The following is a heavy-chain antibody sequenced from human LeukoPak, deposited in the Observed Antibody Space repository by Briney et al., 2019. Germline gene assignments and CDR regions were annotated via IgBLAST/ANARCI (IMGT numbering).Heavy chain of an antibody. CDR2: ITGSGDTT. CDR3: VKDYATIAAAANPLFDY. Sequence: GGSLRLSCAASGFTFSSYAVTWVRQAPRKGVEWVSGITGSGDTTFYADSVKGRFTISRDNSKNTLYLQMHSLRAEDTAVYYCVKDYATIAAAANPLFDYWGQGALVTVSS. D-gene: IGHD6-13*01. V-gene: IGHV3-23*01. J-gene: IGHJ4*02. CDR1: GFTFSSYA.